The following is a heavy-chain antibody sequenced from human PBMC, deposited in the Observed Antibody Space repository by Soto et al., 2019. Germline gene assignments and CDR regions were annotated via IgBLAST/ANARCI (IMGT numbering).Heavy chain of an antibody. Sequence: PSETLSLTCAVYGGSFSGYYWSWIRQPPGKGLEWIGEINHSGSTNYNPSLKSRVTISVDTSKNQFSLKLSSVTAADTAVYYCARGSAYYFDYRGQGTLVTVSS. CDR1: GGSFSGYY. CDR3: ARGSAYYFDY. J-gene: IGHJ4*02. CDR2: INHSGST. V-gene: IGHV4-34*01.